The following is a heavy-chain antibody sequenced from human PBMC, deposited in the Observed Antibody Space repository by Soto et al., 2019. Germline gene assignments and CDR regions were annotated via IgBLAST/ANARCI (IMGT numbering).Heavy chain of an antibody. CDR3: ARHNYGSGSTYFDY. CDR1: GGSISSYY. V-gene: IGHV4-59*08. Sequence: SETLSLTCTVSGGSISSYYWSWIRQHPGKGLEWIGYIYYSGSTNYNPSLKSRVTISVDTSKNQFSLKLNSMTAADTAVYYCARHNYGSGSTYFDYWGQGTLVTVSS. D-gene: IGHD3-10*01. J-gene: IGHJ4*02. CDR2: IYYSGST.